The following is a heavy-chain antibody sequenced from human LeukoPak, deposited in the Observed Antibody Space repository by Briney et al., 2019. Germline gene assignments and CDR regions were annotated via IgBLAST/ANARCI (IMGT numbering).Heavy chain of an antibody. D-gene: IGHD5-18*01. Sequence: GATVKISCKASGYTFTDYYMHWVQQAPGKGLERMGRVDPEDGETKFEEKLQGRLSITADTSTDTVYLELSSLRSEDTAVYYCATEYPRGGYGLDYWGQGTLVTVSS. V-gene: IGHV1-69-2*01. CDR2: VDPEDGET. CDR3: ATEYPRGGYGLDY. J-gene: IGHJ4*02. CDR1: GYTFTDYY.